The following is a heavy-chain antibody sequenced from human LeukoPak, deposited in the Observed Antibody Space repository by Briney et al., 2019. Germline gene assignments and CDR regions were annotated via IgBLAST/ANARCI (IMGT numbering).Heavy chain of an antibody. D-gene: IGHD2-8*01. V-gene: IGHV4-59*01. Sequence: SETLSLTCIVSGGSINSYYWSWIRQPPGKGLEWIGYIYYSGTTNYNPSLKSRVTISVDMSKNQFSLMLSSVTAAGTAVYYCARDTPFCTDGVCLNWFDPWGQGTLVTVSS. CDR3: ARDTPFCTDGVCLNWFDP. CDR1: GGSINSYY. CDR2: IYYSGTT. J-gene: IGHJ5*02.